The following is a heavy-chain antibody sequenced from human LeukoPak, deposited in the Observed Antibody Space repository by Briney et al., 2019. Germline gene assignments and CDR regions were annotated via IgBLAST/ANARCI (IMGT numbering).Heavy chain of an antibody. CDR1: GYTFTGYY. CDR3: ARGDSSSWYYFDY. Sequence: GAPVKVSCKASGYTFTGYYMHWVRQAPGQGLEWMGWINPNSGGTNYAQKFQGRVTMTRDTSISTAYMELSRLRSDDTAVYYCARGDSSSWYYFDYWGQGTLATVSS. CDR2: INPNSGGT. V-gene: IGHV1-2*02. D-gene: IGHD6-13*01. J-gene: IGHJ4*02.